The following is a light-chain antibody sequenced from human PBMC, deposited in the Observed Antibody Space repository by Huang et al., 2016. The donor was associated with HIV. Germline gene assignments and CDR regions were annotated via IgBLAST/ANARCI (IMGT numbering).Light chain of an antibody. CDR1: QSISNW. CDR3: QQYNGYPVT. V-gene: IGKV1-5*03. J-gene: IGKJ4*01. Sequence: DIQMTQSPSTLSASVGDRVTITCRASQSISNWLAWYQQKPGKAPKRLIYNALGLQSGVPSRFSGSGSGAEFTLTISSLQPDDSATYYCQQYNGYPVTFGGGTKVEIK. CDR2: NAL.